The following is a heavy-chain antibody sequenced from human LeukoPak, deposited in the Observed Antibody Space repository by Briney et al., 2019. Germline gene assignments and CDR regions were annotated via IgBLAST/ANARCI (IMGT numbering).Heavy chain of an antibody. CDR2: IYSGGDT. D-gene: IGHD6-13*01. CDR1: GFTVSSSY. CDR3: ARAFVTAAGFFDT. J-gene: IGHJ4*02. V-gene: IGHV3-66*02. Sequence: GGSLRLSCAASGFTVSSSYMSWVRQAPGKGLEWVSAIYSGGDTHYAGSVKGRFTISRDDSVNTLYLQMNSLRTEDTAVYYCARAFVTAAGFFDTWGQGTLVTVSS.